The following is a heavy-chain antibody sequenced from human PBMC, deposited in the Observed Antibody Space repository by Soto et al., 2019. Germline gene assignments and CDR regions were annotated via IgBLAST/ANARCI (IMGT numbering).Heavy chain of an antibody. CDR1: GYTFTSYY. Sequence: ASVKVSCKASGYTFTSYYMHWVRQAPGQGLEWMGIINPSGGSTSYAQKFQGRVTMTRDTSTSTVYMELSSLRSEDTAVYYCASLGYCSGGSCEKNFDYWGQGTLVTSPQ. CDR2: INPSGGST. D-gene: IGHD2-15*01. V-gene: IGHV1-46*03. J-gene: IGHJ4*02. CDR3: ASLGYCSGGSCEKNFDY.